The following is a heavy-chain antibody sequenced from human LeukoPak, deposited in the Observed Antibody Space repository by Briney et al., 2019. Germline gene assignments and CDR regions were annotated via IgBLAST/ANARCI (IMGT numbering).Heavy chain of an antibody. CDR3: ARNHTHEGYGYYFDY. J-gene: IGHJ4*02. V-gene: IGHV4-39*01. D-gene: IGHD4-17*01. CDR2: IYYSGST. CDR1: GGSISSSSYY. Sequence: SETLSLTCTVSGGSISSSSYYWGWIRQPPGKGLECIGSIYYSGSTHYNPSLKSRVTISVDTSKKQFSLKLSSVTAADTAVYYCARNHTHEGYGYYFDYWGQGTLITVSS.